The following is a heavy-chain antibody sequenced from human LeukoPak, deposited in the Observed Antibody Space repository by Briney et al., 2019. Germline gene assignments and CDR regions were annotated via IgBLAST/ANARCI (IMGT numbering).Heavy chain of an antibody. CDR1: GFTFNSYW. D-gene: IGHD1-20*01. V-gene: IGHV3-48*04. J-gene: IGHJ3*02. CDR2: ISSSGSTI. CDR3: ARGRITGIREAFDI. Sequence: QPGGSLRLSCAASGFTFNSYWMSWIRQAPGKGLEWVSYISSSGSTIYYADSVKGRFTISRDNAKNSLYLQMNSLRAEDTAVYYCARGRITGIREAFDIWGQGTMVTVSS.